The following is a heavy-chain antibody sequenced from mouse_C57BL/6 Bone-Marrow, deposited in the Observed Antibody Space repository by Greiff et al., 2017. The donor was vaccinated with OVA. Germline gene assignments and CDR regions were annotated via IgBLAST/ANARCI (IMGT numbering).Heavy chain of an antibody. V-gene: IGHV1-47*01. J-gene: IGHJ4*01. D-gene: IGHD1-1*01. CDR2: FHPYNDDT. CDR1: GYTFTTYP. Sequence: VQLQQSGAELVKPGASVKMSCKASGYTFTTYPIEWMKQNHGKSLEWIGNFHPYNDDTKYNEKFKGKATLTVEKSSSTVYLELSRLTSDDSAVYYCASSYYSSSDYYAMDYWGQGTSVTVSS. CDR3: ASSYYSSSDYYAMDY.